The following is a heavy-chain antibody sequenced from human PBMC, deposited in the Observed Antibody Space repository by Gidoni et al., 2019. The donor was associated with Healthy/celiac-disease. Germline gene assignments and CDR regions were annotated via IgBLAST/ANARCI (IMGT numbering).Heavy chain of an antibody. V-gene: IGHV1-24*01. CDR1: GYTLTGLS. J-gene: IGHJ4*02. CDR3: ATATDATRITMIVVVEYYFDY. Sequence: QVQLVQSGAEVTKPGASVKVSCKVSGYTLTGLSMHWWRQAPGTGLEWMGGFDPEYGETIYAQKFQGRVTMTEDTSTDTAYMELSSLRSEDTAVYYCATATDATRITMIVVVEYYFDYWGQGTLVTVSS. CDR2: FDPEYGET. D-gene: IGHD3-22*01.